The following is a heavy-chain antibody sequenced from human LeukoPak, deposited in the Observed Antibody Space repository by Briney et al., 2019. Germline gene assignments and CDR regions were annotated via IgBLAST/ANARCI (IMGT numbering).Heavy chain of an antibody. CDR1: GGTFSSYA. CDR3: ARDIAAAGTGGKYYYYYYGMDV. Sequence: EASVKVSCKASGGTFSSYAISWVRQALGQGLEWMGGIIPIFGTANYAQKFQGRVTMTRNTSISTAYMELSSLRSEDTAVYYCARDIAAAGTGGKYYYYYYGMDVWGQGTTVTVSS. CDR2: IIPIFGTA. D-gene: IGHD6-13*01. J-gene: IGHJ6*02. V-gene: IGHV1-69*05.